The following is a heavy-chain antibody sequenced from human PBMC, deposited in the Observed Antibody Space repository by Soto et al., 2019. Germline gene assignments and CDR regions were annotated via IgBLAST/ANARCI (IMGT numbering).Heavy chain of an antibody. Sequence: PGGSLRLSCAASGFTFSSYWMHWVRQAPGKGLVWVSRINSDGSSTSYADSVKGRFTISRDNAKNTLYLQMNSLRAEDTAVYYCARVGRLSITIFGVVIIARDAFDIWGQGTMVT. CDR2: INSDGSST. J-gene: IGHJ3*02. CDR1: GFTFSSYW. D-gene: IGHD3-3*01. CDR3: ARVGRLSITIFGVVIIARDAFDI. V-gene: IGHV3-74*01.